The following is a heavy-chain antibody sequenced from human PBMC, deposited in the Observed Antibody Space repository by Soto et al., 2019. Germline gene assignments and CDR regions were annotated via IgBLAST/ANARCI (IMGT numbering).Heavy chain of an antibody. D-gene: IGHD3-16*01. CDR2: IYHSGKT. J-gene: IGHJ4*02. CDR3: ARLDGYGY. V-gene: IGHV4-4*02. CDR1: GGSISSSNW. Sequence: QVQLQESGPGLVKPSGTLSLTCTISGGSISSSNWWSWVRQPPGKGLEWIGEIYHSGKTNYNPSLESRAAISVDTSNNQFSLNLTPGTAADTAVYYCARLDGYGYWGQGTLVSVSS.